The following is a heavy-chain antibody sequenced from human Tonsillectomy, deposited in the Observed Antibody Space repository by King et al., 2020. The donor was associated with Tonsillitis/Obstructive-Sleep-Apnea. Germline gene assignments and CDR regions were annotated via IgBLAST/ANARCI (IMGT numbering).Heavy chain of an antibody. CDR3: ARGGAVAGRFVY. CDR1: GFTFIDYW. J-gene: IGHJ4*02. D-gene: IGHD6-19*01. V-gene: IGHV3-7*03. CDR2: LKQDGSDT. Sequence: VQLVESGGGLVQPGGSLRLSCAASGFTFIDYWMTWVRQAPGKGPEWVASLKQDGSDTYYVDSVKGRFTISRDNAKNSLYLQMSSLRAEDTAVYYCARGGAVAGRFVYWGQGTLVTVSS.